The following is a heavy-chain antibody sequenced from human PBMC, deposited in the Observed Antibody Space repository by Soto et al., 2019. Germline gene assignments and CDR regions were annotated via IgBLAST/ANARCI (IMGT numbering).Heavy chain of an antibody. CDR2: IYHDGTT. V-gene: IGHV4-38-2*02. D-gene: IGHD3-16*01. J-gene: IGHJ3*02. Sequence: GTLSLTFAVSGYPITNGYFWCCIRKPPGKGLEWIGSIYHDGTTNYNPSLKSRVIISVDTSKNQFSLELRSLTAADTAVYSCVRDTSLSLQLGFDIWGQGTMVTVSS. CDR3: VRDTSLSLQLGFDI. CDR1: GYPITNGYF.